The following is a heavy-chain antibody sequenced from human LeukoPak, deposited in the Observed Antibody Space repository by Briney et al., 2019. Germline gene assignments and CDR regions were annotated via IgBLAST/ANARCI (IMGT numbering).Heavy chain of an antibody. D-gene: IGHD5-12*01. Sequence: PSETLSLTCAVYGGSFSGYYWRWNRPPPGEGLEWVGEINHSGSTNYNPSLKSRVTISVDTSKNQFSLKLSSVTAADTAVYYCAREAGYSGYDQDYWGQGTLVTVSS. J-gene: IGHJ4*02. CDR1: GGSFSGYY. CDR3: AREAGYSGYDQDY. V-gene: IGHV4-34*01. CDR2: INHSGST.